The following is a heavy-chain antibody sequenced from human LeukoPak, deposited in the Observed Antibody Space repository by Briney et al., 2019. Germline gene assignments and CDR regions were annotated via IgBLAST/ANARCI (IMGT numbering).Heavy chain of an antibody. CDR1: GFIFSNYW. CDR2: IKQDGSEK. D-gene: IGHD5-12*01. Sequence: PGGSLRLSCAASGFIFSNYWMGWVRQAPGTGLEWVANIKQDGSEKYYVQSVKGRFTISRGNAKNSLYLQMNSLRAEDTAVYYCAREGAYDSRSFDYWGQGTLVTVSS. J-gene: IGHJ4*02. V-gene: IGHV3-7*01. CDR3: AREGAYDSRSFDY.